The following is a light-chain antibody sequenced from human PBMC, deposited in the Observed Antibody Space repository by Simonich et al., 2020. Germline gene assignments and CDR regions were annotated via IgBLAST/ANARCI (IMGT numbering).Light chain of an antibody. CDR3: SSYTSSSTWV. J-gene: IGLJ3*02. CDR1: SSDVGGYNY. Sequence: QSALTQPASVSGSPGQSITISCTGTSSDVGGYNYVSWYQQHPGKAPKLMIYDVSKRPSGVSKRFSGSKSGNNASLTISGLQAEDEADYYCSSYTSSSTWVFGGGTKLTVL. V-gene: IGLV2-14*01. CDR2: DVS.